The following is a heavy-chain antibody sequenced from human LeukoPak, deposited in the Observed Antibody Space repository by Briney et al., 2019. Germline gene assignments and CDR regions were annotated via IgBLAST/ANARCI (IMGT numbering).Heavy chain of an antibody. J-gene: IGHJ4*02. CDR1: GFTFSSLS. Sequence: GGSLILSCTASGFTFSSLSMNWVRQAPGKGLEWVSAISAGGGSTYYADSVKGRFSISRDNFKNTLYLQMNSLRVEDTAEYYCAKGAGLRWYLDYWGQGTLVTVSS. CDR2: ISAGGGST. D-gene: IGHD4-23*01. V-gene: IGHV3-23*01. CDR3: AKGAGLRWYLDY.